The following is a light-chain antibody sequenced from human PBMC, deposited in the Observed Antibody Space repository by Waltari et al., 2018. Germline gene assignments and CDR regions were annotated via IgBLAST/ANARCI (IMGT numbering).Light chain of an antibody. CDR2: NDD. CDR3: AAWDDTLKGL. CDR1: SSNIGSNT. J-gene: IGLJ3*02. V-gene: IGLV1-44*01. Sequence: AGSSNIGSNTVNWYQQFPGTAPKLLMFNDDQRASGVPGRFSGSRSVTSASLAISGLQSEDEATYYCAAWDDTLKGLFGGGTTLTVL.